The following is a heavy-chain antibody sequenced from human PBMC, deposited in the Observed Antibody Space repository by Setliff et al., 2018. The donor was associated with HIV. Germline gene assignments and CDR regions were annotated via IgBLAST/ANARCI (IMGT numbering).Heavy chain of an antibody. CDR3: ARRAFKDGYKRSYFDY. CDR1: GYSISSAYY. J-gene: IGHJ4*02. D-gene: IGHD5-12*01. CDR2: IYHSGST. Sequence: SETLSLTCAVSGYSISSAYYWGWVRQSPGKGLEWIGSIYHSGSTYYNPSLKSRVTISVDTSKNKFSLKLSSVTAADTAVYYCARRAFKDGYKRSYFDYWGQGTLVTVSS. V-gene: IGHV4-38-2*01.